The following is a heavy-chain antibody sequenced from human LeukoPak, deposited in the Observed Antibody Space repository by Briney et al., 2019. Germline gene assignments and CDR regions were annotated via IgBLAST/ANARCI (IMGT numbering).Heavy chain of an antibody. CDR1: GFTFSSYG. J-gene: IGHJ4*02. D-gene: IGHD5-12*01. V-gene: IGHV3-30*18. CDR2: ISYDGSNK. Sequence: PGGSLRLSCAASGFTFSSYGMHWVRQAPGKGLEWVAVISYDGSNKYYADSVKGRFTISRDNSKNTLYLQMNSLRAEGTAVYYCAKDQNIVATILDYWGQGTLVTVSS. CDR3: AKDQNIVATILDY.